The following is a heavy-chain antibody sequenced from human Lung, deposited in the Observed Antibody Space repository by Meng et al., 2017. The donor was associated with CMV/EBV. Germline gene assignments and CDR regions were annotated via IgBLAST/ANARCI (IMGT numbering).Heavy chain of an antibody. V-gene: IGHV3-23*01. J-gene: IGHJ3*02. Sequence: GGSLRLSCGASGFTFSSYAMSWVRQAPGKGLQWVSSISSSGNNTYYADSVKGRFTISRDNSMNTLYLQMNSLRAEDTAVYYCATKQLYCTSTFCYSGAFDMWGRGPMVTVSS. CDR1: GFTFSSYA. D-gene: IGHD2-2*02. CDR2: ISSSGNNT. CDR3: ATKQLYCTSTFCYSGAFDM.